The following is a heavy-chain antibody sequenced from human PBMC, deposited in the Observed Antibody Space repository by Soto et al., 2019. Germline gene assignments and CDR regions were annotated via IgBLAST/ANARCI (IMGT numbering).Heavy chain of an antibody. CDR2: ISGSGDRT. CDR1: GFTFSSYA. V-gene: IGHV3-23*01. CDR3: ARRGSGSYYDC. J-gene: IGHJ4*02. D-gene: IGHD1-26*01. Sequence: EVQLLESGGGLVQPGGSLRLSCAASGFTFSSYAMRWVRQAPGKGLEWVSAISGSGDRTYYADSVKGRFTISRDNSKNTLYLQMNSLRAEDTAIYYCARRGSGSYYDCWGQGTLVTVSS.